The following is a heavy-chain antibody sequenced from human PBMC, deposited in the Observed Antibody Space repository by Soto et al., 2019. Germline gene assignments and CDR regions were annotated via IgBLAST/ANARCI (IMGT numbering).Heavy chain of an antibody. J-gene: IGHJ6*02. CDR3: ARDLYLQGGMDV. CDR1: GYSITSGDYY. Sequence: QQQLQESGPGLLKPSQTLSLTCTVSGYSITSGDYYWSWIRKHPGKGLEWIGYIYYSGSTSYNPSVKSLVTISVVTSKNQFSLGLSSVTAADTAVYYCARDLYLQGGMDVWGQGTTVTVTS. CDR2: IYYSGST. V-gene: IGHV4-31*01.